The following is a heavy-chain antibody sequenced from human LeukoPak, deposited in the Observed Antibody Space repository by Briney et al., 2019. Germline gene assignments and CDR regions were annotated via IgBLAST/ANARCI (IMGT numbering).Heavy chain of an antibody. J-gene: IGHJ4*02. D-gene: IGHD3-16*01. CDR3: ARHTFGSHFDY. Sequence: SETLSLTCTVSGGSISTYYWSWIRQPPGKGLEWVGYIYYSGSTNYNPSLKSRVTISVDTSKAKFSLKLSSVTAADTAVYYCARHTFGSHFDYWGQGTLVTVSS. V-gene: IGHV4-59*08. CDR2: IYYSGST. CDR1: GGSISTYY.